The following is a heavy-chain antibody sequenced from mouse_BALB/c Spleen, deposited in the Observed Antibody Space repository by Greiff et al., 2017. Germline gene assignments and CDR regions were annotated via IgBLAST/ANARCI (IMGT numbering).Heavy chain of an antibody. Sequence: LQESVAELARPGASVKMSCKASGYTFTSYTMHWVKQRPGQGLEWIGYINPSSGYTEYNQKFKDKTTLTADKSSSTAYMQLSSLTSEDSAVYYCARNGYGPSYYAMDYWGQGTSVTVSS. CDR2: INPSSGYT. CDR3: ARNGYGPSYYAMDY. CDR1: GYTFTSYT. D-gene: IGHD2-2*01. J-gene: IGHJ4*01. V-gene: IGHV1-4*02.